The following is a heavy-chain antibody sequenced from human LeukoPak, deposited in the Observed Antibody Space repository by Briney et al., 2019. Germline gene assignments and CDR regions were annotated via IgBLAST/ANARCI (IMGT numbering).Heavy chain of an antibody. CDR3: ANWLEGRHEKFDY. CDR1: GFTFSNYA. CDR2: ISGSGDRT. J-gene: IGHJ4*02. Sequence: GGSLRLSCAAPGFTFSNYAMSWVRQAAGKGLEWVSTISGSGDRTYYADSVKGRFTISRDNSMNTLYLQMTSLRVEDTAVYYCANWLEGRHEKFDYWGQGTLVTVSS. V-gene: IGHV3-23*01. D-gene: IGHD5-12*01.